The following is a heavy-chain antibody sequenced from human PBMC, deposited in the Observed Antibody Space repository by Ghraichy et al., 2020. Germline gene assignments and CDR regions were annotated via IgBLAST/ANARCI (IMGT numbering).Heavy chain of an antibody. CDR2: ISVSGATT. CDR1: GFTFSNYA. CDR3: AKDRYDSPRYGMDV. V-gene: IGHV3-23*01. D-gene: IGHD3-22*01. Sequence: GGSLRLSCAASGFTFSNYAMSWVRQAPGKGLEWVSAISVSGATTYFADSMKGRFTISRDNSKNTLYLQMNSLRAEDTAVYYCAKDRYDSPRYGMDVWGQGTTVTVSS. J-gene: IGHJ6*02.